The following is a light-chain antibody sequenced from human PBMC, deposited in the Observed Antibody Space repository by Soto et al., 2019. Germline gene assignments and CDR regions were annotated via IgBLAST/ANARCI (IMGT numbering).Light chain of an antibody. Sequence: QSALTQPASVSGSPGQSITISCTGTSSDVGGYNYVSWYQQHPGKAPKLMIYDVSNRPSGVSNRFSDSKSGNTASLTVSGLQAEDVADYYCSSYTSSNTLVFGTGTKLTVL. CDR3: SSYTSSNTLV. CDR1: SSDVGGYNY. CDR2: DVS. J-gene: IGLJ1*01. V-gene: IGLV2-14*01.